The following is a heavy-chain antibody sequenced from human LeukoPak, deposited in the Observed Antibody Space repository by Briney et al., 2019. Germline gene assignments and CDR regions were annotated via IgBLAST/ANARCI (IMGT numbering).Heavy chain of an antibody. Sequence: PGGSLRLSCAASGFTFSSYSMNWVRQAPGKGLEWVSSISSSSSYIYYADSVKGRFTISRDNAKNSLYLQMNSLRAEDTAVYYCARDNHYYGSGGYYFPFDYWGQGTLVTVSS. CDR3: ARDNHYYGSGGYYFPFDY. V-gene: IGHV3-21*01. CDR1: GFTFSSYS. J-gene: IGHJ4*02. D-gene: IGHD3-10*01. CDR2: ISSSSSYI.